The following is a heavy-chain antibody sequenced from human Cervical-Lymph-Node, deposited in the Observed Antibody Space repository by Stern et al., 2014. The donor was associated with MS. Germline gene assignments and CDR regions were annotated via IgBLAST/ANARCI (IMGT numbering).Heavy chain of an antibody. CDR1: GFTFSSYG. Sequence: DQLVESGGGVVQPGRSLRLSCAASGFTFSSYGMHWVRQAPGKGLEWVAVISYDGSNKYYADSVKGRFTISRDNSKNTLYLQMNSLRAEDTAVYYCAKGSGSYYYYYGMDVWGQGTTVTVSS. D-gene: IGHD1-26*01. CDR3: AKGSGSYYYYYGMDV. J-gene: IGHJ6*02. V-gene: IGHV3-30*18. CDR2: ISYDGSNK.